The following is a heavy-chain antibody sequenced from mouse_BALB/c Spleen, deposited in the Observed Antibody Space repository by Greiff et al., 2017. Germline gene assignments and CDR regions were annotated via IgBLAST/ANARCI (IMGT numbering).Heavy chain of an antibody. CDR2: IDPENGDT. CDR1: GFNIKDYY. V-gene: IGHV14-4*02. CDR3: NAAARATTSYYYAMDY. D-gene: IGHD3-1*01. J-gene: IGHJ4*01. Sequence: VHVKQSGAELVRSGASVKLSCTASGFNIKDYYMHWVKQRPEQGLEWIGWIDPENGDTEYAPKFQGKATMTADTSSNTAYLQLSSLTSEDTAVYYCNAAARATTSYYYAMDYWGQGTSVTVSS.